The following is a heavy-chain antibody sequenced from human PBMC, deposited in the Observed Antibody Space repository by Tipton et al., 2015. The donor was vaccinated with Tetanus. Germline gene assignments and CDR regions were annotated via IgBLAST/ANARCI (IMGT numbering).Heavy chain of an antibody. D-gene: IGHD3-22*01. Sequence: GSLRLSCAASGFTFSGFAMSWVRQAPGKGLEWVSSISDSGGTTYYAGSVKGRFTLSRDNSKYTLFLHMDPLRAEDTAVYYCARESYYDSSGYATYAFDIWGQGTMVTVSS. CDR3: ARESYYDSSGYATYAFDI. J-gene: IGHJ3*02. CDR1: GFTFSGFA. CDR2: ISDSGGTT. V-gene: IGHV3-23*01.